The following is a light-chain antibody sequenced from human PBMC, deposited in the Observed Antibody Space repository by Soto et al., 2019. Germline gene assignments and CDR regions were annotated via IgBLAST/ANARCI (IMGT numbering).Light chain of an antibody. CDR1: QSVSNNY. CDR3: QQYGSSGT. CDR2: GAS. J-gene: IGKJ1*01. V-gene: IGKV3-20*01. Sequence: EILLTQSPGTLSLSPGERATLSCRASQSVSNNYLAWYQQKPGKAPRLLIYGASNRATGIPDRLSGSGSGTDFTLTIRRLEPEDFAVYYCQQYGSSGTFGQGNKVDIK.